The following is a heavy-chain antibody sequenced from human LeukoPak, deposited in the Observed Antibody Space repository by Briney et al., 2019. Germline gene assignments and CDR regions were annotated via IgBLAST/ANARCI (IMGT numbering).Heavy chain of an antibody. Sequence: PGTSLRLSCVGSGFNFDYYAMHWVRQAPGKSLEWVSRISSKSGSIGYADSLKGRVTISRDNAKNSLYLEVYSLTTEDTGVYYCVKGSHYSYDYFGDYWGQGALVTVSS. CDR2: ISSKSGSI. V-gene: IGHV3-9*01. J-gene: IGHJ4*02. CDR1: GFNFDYYA. D-gene: IGHD3-16*01. CDR3: VKGSHYSYDYFGDY.